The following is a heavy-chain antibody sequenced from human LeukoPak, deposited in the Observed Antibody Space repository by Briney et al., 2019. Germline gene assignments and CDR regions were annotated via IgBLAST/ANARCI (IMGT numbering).Heavy chain of an antibody. CDR2: INHSGST. CDR3: LVAAAALGSQH. Sequence: SETLSLTCAVNGGSFTGLYWNWIRQPPGKGLEWIGEINHSGSTSYNPSLKSRATISVDTSRNQFSLKLSSMTAADTAVYYCLVAAAALGSQHWGQGTLATVSS. D-gene: IGHD6-13*01. CDR1: GGSFTGLY. V-gene: IGHV4-34*01. J-gene: IGHJ1*01.